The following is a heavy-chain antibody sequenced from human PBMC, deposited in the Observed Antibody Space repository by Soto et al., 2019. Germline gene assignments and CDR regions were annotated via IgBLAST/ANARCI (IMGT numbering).Heavy chain of an antibody. V-gene: IGHV1-46*03. CDR3: VRAAFIKLTNRANDVFYF. CDR1: GYTFTHND. D-gene: IGHD2-8*01. J-gene: IGHJ3*01. CDR2: INPNGGST. Sequence: ASVKVSWKASGYTFTHNDIDWVRQAPGQGLEWMGIINPNGGSTTYVQKFQGRVTMTRDTSTSTVYRELSSLRSEDTALFYCVRAAFIKLTNRANDVFYFRAQGTTVPVS.